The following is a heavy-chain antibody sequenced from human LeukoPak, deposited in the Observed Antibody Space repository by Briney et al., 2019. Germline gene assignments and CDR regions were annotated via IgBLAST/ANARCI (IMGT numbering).Heavy chain of an antibody. D-gene: IGHD6-19*01. Sequence: ASVKVSCKASGYTFTSRGISWVRQAPGQGLEWMGWINCDSGNTNYAQKFQGRLTMTTDTSTSTAYMELRSLRSDDTAVHYCARDEVSGGWYNHWGQGTLVTVSS. CDR2: INCDSGNT. CDR3: ARDEVSGGWYNH. V-gene: IGHV1-18*04. J-gene: IGHJ4*02. CDR1: GYTFTSRG.